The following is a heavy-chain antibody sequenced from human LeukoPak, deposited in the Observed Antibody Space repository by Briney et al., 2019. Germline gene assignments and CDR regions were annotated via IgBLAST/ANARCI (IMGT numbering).Heavy chain of an antibody. Sequence: SETLSLTCTVSGGSVSSGPFYWSWIRQPAGKGLEWIGRIYTSGSTNYNPSLKSRVTMSVDTSKNQFSLKLSSVTAADTAVYYCARDAGIAVADHYFDYWGQGTLVTVSS. CDR2: IYTSGST. CDR3: ARDAGIAVADHYFDY. V-gene: IGHV4-61*02. CDR1: GGSVSSGPFY. D-gene: IGHD6-19*01. J-gene: IGHJ4*02.